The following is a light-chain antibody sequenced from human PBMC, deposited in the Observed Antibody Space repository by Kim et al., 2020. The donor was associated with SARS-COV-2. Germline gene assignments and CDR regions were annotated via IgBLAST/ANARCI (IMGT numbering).Light chain of an antibody. V-gene: IGKV1-39*01. Sequence: DIQMTQSPSSLSASVGDRVTITCRASQSISSYLNWYQQKPGKAPKLLIYAASSLQSGVPSRFSGSGSGPDFTLTISSLQPEDFATYYCQQSYSTPRTFGQGTKLEI. CDR3: QQSYSTPRT. CDR2: AAS. CDR1: QSISSY. J-gene: IGKJ2*01.